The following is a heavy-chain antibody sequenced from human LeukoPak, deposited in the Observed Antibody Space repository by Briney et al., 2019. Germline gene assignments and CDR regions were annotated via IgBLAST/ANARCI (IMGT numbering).Heavy chain of an antibody. CDR2: FDPEDGET. V-gene: IGHV1-24*01. CDR3: ATGGYCSSTSCYIDYYYYGMDV. CDR1: GYTLTELS. D-gene: IGHD2-2*02. J-gene: IGHJ6*02. Sequence: ASVKVSCKVSGYTLTELSMHWVRQAPGKGLEWMGGFDPEDGETIYAQKFQGRVTMTEDTSTDTAYMELSSLRSEGTAVYYCATGGYCSSTSCYIDYYYYGMDVWGQGTTVTVSS.